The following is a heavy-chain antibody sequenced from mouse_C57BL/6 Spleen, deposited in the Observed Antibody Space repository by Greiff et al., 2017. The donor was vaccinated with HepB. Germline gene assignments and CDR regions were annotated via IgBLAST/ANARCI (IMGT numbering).Heavy chain of an antibody. V-gene: IGHV1-52*01. Sequence: VKLQQPGAELVRPGSSVKLSCKASGYTFTSYWMHWVKQRPIQGLEWIGNIDPSDSETHYNQKFKDKATLTVDKSSSTAYMQLSSLTSEDSAVYYCASGGDGNWFAYWGQGTLVTVSA. CDR3: ASGGDGNWFAY. CDR1: GYTFTSYW. J-gene: IGHJ3*01. CDR2: IDPSDSET. D-gene: IGHD2-1*01.